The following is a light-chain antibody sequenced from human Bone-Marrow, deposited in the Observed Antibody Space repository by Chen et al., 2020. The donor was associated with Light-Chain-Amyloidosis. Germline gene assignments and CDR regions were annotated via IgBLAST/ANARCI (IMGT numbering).Light chain of an antibody. Sequence: DIQMTQSPSSLAASVGDRVIITCRASQTVKSYLNWYQQRPGTVPKLLIYDTSTLQSGVPSRFVGSRSGTEFTLTINGLQRDDFATYYCEQSYIVPLTFGGGTRVE. CDR2: DTS. CDR3: EQSYIVPLT. J-gene: IGKJ4*01. V-gene: IGKV1-39*01. CDR1: QTVKSY.